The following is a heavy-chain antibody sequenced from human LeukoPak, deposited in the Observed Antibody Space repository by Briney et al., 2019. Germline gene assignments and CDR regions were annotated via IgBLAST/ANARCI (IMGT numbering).Heavy chain of an antibody. Sequence: GGSLRLSCAASGFTFSRYWMHWVRQAPGKGLVWVSRINTDGSSTSYADSVKGRFTISRDNAKNTLYLQMNSLRAEDTAVYYCAKDRSLTNYDFWSGYQSPSAFDIWGQGTMVTVSS. D-gene: IGHD3-3*01. CDR2: INTDGSST. CDR1: GFTFSRYW. V-gene: IGHV3-74*01. J-gene: IGHJ3*02. CDR3: AKDRSLTNYDFWSGYQSPSAFDI.